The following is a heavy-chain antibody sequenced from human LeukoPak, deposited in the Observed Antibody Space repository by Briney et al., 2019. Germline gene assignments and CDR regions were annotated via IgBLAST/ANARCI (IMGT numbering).Heavy chain of an antibody. Sequence: PGGSLRLSCAASGFTFSDYAMSWIRQAPGKGLEWVSTIIGRAGTTYYADSVKGRFTISRDNSRNTLYVQMNSLRVEDTAVYYCAKSYYYDSNNYYPPFDYWGQGTLVTVSS. CDR2: IIGRAGTT. D-gene: IGHD3-22*01. V-gene: IGHV3-23*01. J-gene: IGHJ4*02. CDR1: GFTFSDYA. CDR3: AKSYYYDSNNYYPPFDY.